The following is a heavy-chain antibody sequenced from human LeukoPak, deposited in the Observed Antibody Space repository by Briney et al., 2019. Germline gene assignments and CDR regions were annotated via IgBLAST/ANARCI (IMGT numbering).Heavy chain of an antibody. D-gene: IGHD3-22*01. J-gene: IGHJ4*02. CDR3: ASTSPKYYYESSGYSSLFDN. CDR2: IYYSGNT. V-gene: IGHV4-39*07. CDR1: AGSISSDSYY. Sequence: SETLSLTCTVSAGSISSDSYYWGWIRQPPGKGLEWIGTIYYSGNTYYNPSLKSRLTISVDTSKNQFSLKLRSVTAADTALYYCASTSPKYYYESSGYSSLFDNWGQGTLVTVSS.